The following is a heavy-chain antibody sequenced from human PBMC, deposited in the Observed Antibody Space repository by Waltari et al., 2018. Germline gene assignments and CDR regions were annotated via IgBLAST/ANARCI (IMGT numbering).Heavy chain of an antibody. J-gene: IGHJ3*02. Sequence: EVQLVESGGGLVQPGGSLRLSCDASEFTFSSYWMSWVRQAPGKGLEWVANIKQDGSEKYYVDSVKGRFTISRDNAKKSLYLQMNSLRAEDTAVYYCARGGTDAFDIWGQGTMVTVSS. CDR1: EFTFSSYW. CDR2: IKQDGSEK. D-gene: IGHD3-16*01. V-gene: IGHV3-7*01. CDR3: ARGGTDAFDI.